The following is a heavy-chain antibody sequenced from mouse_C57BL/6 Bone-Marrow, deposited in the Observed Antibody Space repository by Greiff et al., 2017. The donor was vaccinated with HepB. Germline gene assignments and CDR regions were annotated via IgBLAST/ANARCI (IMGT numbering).Heavy chain of an antibody. CDR2: IYPRSGNT. V-gene: IGHV1-81*01. CDR1: GYTFTSYG. J-gene: IGHJ4*01. D-gene: IGHD2-5*01. Sequence: VQLQQSGAELARPGASVKLSCKASGYTFTSYGISWVKQSTGQGLEWIGEIYPRSGNTYYNEKFKGKATLTADKSSSTAYMELRSLTSEDSAVYFCARPYYSNRYAMDYWGQGTSVTVSS. CDR3: ARPYYSNRYAMDY.